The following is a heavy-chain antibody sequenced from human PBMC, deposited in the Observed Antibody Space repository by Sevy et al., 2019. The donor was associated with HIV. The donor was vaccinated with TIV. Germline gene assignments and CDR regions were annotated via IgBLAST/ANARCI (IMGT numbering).Heavy chain of an antibody. D-gene: IGHD6-13*01. CDR3: AKGGNSSSPPVGY. Sequence: GGSLRLSCAASGFTFSSYGMHWVRQAPGKGLEWVAVISYDGSNKYYADSVKGRFTISRDNSKNTLYLQMNSLRAEDKAVYYCAKGGNSSSPPVGYWGQGTLVTVSS. J-gene: IGHJ4*02. CDR1: GFTFSSYG. V-gene: IGHV3-30*18. CDR2: ISYDGSNK.